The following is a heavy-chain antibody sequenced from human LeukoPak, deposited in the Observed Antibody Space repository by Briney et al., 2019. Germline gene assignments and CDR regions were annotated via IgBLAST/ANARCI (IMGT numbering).Heavy chain of an antibody. J-gene: IGHJ4*02. CDR1: GYTFTSYG. CDR2: ISAYNGNT. D-gene: IGHD4-17*01. Sequence: ASVKVFCKASGYTFTSYGLSWVRQAPGQGLEWMGWISAYNGNTNYAQKLQGRVTMTTDTSTSTAYMELRSLRSDDTAVYYCARWRSTVTYARFWGQGTLVTVSS. CDR3: ARWRSTVTYARF. V-gene: IGHV1-18*01.